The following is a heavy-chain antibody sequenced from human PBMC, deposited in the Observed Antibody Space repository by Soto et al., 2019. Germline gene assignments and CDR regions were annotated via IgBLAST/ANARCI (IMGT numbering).Heavy chain of an antibody. V-gene: IGHV3-74*01. CDR1: GFTLSTYW. Sequence: EVQLVESGGGLVQPGGSLRLPCPASGFTLSTYWLHWVRQVPGKGLLWVSRIDNDGSGTSYADSVKGRFTISRDNAKNTLYLEMNSLRAEDTAVYYCTTAFEYWGRGTLVTVSS. CDR2: IDNDGSGT. J-gene: IGHJ4*02. CDR3: TTAFEY.